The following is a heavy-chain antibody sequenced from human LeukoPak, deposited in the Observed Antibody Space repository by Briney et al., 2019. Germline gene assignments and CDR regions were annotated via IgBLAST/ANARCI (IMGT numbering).Heavy chain of an antibody. D-gene: IGHD2/OR15-2a*01. CDR3: ARDLSYYGMDV. CDR1: GFTFSSYD. CDR2: IGTAGDT. J-gene: IGHJ6*02. V-gene: IGHV3-13*01. Sequence: GGSLRLSCAASGFTFSSYDMHWVRQATGKGLEWVSAIGTAGDTYYPGSVKGRFTISRENAKNSLYLQMNSLRAGDTAVYYCARDLSYYGMDVWGQGTTVTVSS.